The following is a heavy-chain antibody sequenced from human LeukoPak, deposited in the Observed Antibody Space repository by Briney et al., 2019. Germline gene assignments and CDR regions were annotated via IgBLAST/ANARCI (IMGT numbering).Heavy chain of an antibody. J-gene: IGHJ4*02. D-gene: IGHD3-16*01. CDR1: GFTFSGYS. V-gene: IGHV3-21*01. CDR2: ISSSTSYI. Sequence: GGSLRLSCAASGFTFSGYSMNWVRQAPGKGLEWVSSISSSTSYIYYADSMKGRFTISRDNAKNSLYLQMNSLRAEDTAVYFCARDWGNFDSWGQGTLVTVSS. CDR3: ARDWGNFDS.